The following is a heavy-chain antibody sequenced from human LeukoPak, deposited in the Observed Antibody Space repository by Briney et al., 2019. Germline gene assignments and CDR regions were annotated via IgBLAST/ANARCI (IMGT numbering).Heavy chain of an antibody. Sequence: SETLSLTCTVPSGSIISHYWTWIRQPAGKGLEWLGRIYTSGSTSYNPSLKSRLTMSVDTSKTQVSLNLSSVTAADTAVYYCSTVRTTDTDYFDYWGQGTLVTVSS. J-gene: IGHJ4*02. V-gene: IGHV4-4*07. CDR1: SGSIISHY. D-gene: IGHD1-1*01. CDR3: STVRTTDTDYFDY. CDR2: IYTSGST.